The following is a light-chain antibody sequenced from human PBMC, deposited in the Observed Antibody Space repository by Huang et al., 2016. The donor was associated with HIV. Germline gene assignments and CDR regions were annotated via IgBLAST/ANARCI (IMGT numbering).Light chain of an antibody. J-gene: IGKJ4*01. CDR1: QSVSNY. CDR2: GAS. V-gene: IGKV3-20*01. Sequence: EIVLTQSPGTLSLSPGERATLSCRASQSVSNYLAWYQQKPGQAPRLLIYGASSRATGIPDRFSGSGSGTDFTRTISRLEPEDFAFYYCQQYGGSPLTFGGGIKVETK. CDR3: QQYGGSPLT.